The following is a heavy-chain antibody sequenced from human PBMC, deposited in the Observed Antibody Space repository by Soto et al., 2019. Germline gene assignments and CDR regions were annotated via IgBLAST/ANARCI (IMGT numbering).Heavy chain of an antibody. CDR1: GFSFRSYA. V-gene: IGHV3-23*01. CDR2: ISGSGEDT. J-gene: IGHJ5*02. Sequence: PGGSLRLSCAASGFSFRSYAMSWVRQAPGKGLEWVSSISGSGEDTYYPDSVKGRFTISRDNSKNTLYLQINNLRAEDTAVYYCAKDGYGLVPNWFDPWGQGTLVTVSS. CDR3: AKDGYGLVPNWFDP. D-gene: IGHD5-18*01.